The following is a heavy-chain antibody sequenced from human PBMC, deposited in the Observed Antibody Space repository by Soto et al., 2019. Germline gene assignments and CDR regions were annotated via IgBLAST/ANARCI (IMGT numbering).Heavy chain of an antibody. CDR1: GFTFSSYG. CDR3: AKDRRAGGNYGFDSDF. D-gene: IGHD1-7*01. J-gene: IGHJ4*02. Sequence: EVQLLESGGGLVQPGGSLRLSCAASGFTFSSYGMTWVRQAPGKGLEWVSFSSATGAGTYYADSVKGRFTISRDNSKNTLYLQMTSLSADDTAVYYCAKDRRAGGNYGFDSDFWGQGALVIVSS. CDR2: SSATGAGT. V-gene: IGHV3-23*01.